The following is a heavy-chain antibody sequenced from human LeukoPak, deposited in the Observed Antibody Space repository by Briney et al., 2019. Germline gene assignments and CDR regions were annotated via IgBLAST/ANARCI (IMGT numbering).Heavy chain of an antibody. CDR3: ARSGRCGYCVMDV. J-gene: IGHJ6*02. D-gene: IGHD5/OR15-5a*01. CDR1: GGSISSGGYY. Sequence: SQTLSLTCTVSGGSISSGGYYWSWIRQHPGKGLEWIGYIYYSGSTYYNPSLESRVTISVDTSKNQFSLKLSSVTAADTAVYYCARSGRCGYCVMDVWGQGTTVTVSS. CDR2: IYYSGST. V-gene: IGHV4-31*03.